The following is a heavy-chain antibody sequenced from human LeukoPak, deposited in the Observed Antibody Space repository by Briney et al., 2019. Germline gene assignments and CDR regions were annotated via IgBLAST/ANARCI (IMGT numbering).Heavy chain of an antibody. D-gene: IGHD3-16*01. J-gene: IGHJ6*03. Sequence: GASVKVSCKVSGYTLTELSMHWVRQAPGKGLEWMGGFDPEDGETIYAQKFQGRVTMTEDTSTDTAYMELSSLRSEDTAVYYCATVTRSLGDYYYYMDVWGKGTTVTISS. CDR2: FDPEDGET. CDR1: GYTLTELS. CDR3: ATVTRSLGDYYYYMDV. V-gene: IGHV1-24*01.